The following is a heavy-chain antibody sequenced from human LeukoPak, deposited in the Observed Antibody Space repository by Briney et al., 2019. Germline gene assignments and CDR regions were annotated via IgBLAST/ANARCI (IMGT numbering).Heavy chain of an antibody. CDR1: GYTFTSYD. D-gene: IGHD5-12*01. V-gene: IGHV1-8*01. J-gene: IGHJ4*02. Sequence: GVSVKVSCKASGYTFTSYDINWVRQATGQGLEWMGWMNPNSGNTGYAQKFQGRVTMTRNTSISTAYMELSSLRAEDTALYYCAKDMSHLYSGYDKLMSFDYWGQGTLVTVSS. CDR3: AKDMSHLYSGYDKLMSFDY. CDR2: MNPNSGNT.